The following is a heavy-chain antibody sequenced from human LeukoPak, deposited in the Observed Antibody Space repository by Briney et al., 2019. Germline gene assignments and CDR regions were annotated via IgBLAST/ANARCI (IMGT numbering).Heavy chain of an antibody. D-gene: IGHD6-6*01. Sequence: GASVKVSCKASGYTFTGYYMHWVRQAPGQGLEWMGRINPNSGGTTYAQKFQGRVTMTRDTSISTAYMELSRLRSDDTAVYYCARTQLSSIAARGNWFDPWGQGTLVTVSS. J-gene: IGHJ5*02. V-gene: IGHV1-2*06. CDR3: ARTQLSSIAARGNWFDP. CDR1: GYTFTGYY. CDR2: INPNSGGT.